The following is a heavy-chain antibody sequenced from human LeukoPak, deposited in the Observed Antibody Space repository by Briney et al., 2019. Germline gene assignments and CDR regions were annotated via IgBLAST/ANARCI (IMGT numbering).Heavy chain of an antibody. CDR3: ARAYGMRL. Sequence: PGGSLRLSCSASGFTFSSYWMHWGRQAPGKGLVWVSRIKSDGGSTSYADSVKGRFTISRDNAKNTLYLQMNSLRAEDTAVYYCARAYGMRLWGQGTLVTVSS. CDR2: IKSDGGST. D-gene: IGHD2-8*01. V-gene: IGHV3-74*01. J-gene: IGHJ4*02. CDR1: GFTFSSYW.